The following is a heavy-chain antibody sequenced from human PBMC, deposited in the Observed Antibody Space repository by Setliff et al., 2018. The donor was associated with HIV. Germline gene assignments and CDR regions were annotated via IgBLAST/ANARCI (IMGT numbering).Heavy chain of an antibody. J-gene: IGHJ4*02. CDR3: ASRYYNFWSGYYDY. Sequence: PSETLSLTCTVSGYSISSGYYWGWIRQPLGKGLEWIGSIYHSGSTYYNPSLKSRVTISVDTSKNQFSLKLSSVTAADTAVYYCASRYYNFWSGYYDYWGQGTLVTVSS. V-gene: IGHV4-38-2*02. D-gene: IGHD3-3*01. CDR2: IYHSGST. CDR1: GYSISSGYY.